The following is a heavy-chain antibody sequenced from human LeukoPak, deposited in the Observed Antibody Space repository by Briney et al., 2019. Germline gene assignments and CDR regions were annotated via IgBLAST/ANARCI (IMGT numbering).Heavy chain of an antibody. CDR2: IIPILGIA. J-gene: IGHJ4*02. CDR3: ARDGDDLPFDY. Sequence: SVKVSCKASGGTFSSYGISWVRQAPGQGLEWMGRIIPILGIANYAQKFQGRVTITADKSTSTAYMELSSLRSEDTAVYYCARDGDDLPFDYWGQGTLVTVSS. D-gene: IGHD5-24*01. CDR1: GGTFSSYG. V-gene: IGHV1-69*04.